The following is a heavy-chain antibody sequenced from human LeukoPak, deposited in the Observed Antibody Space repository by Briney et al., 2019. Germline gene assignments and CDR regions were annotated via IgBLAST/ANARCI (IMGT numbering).Heavy chain of an antibody. CDR2: INPNSGDT. D-gene: IGHD1-26*01. V-gene: IGHV1-2*02. Sequence: ASVKVSCKASGYTLTDYYMHWVRQAPGQGLEWMGWINPNSGDTNYAQKFQGRVTMTRDASISTAYMDLSRLTSDDTAIYYCARDWRGSYFPDFWGQGTLVTVSS. J-gene: IGHJ4*02. CDR3: ARDWRGSYFPDF. CDR1: GYTLTDYY.